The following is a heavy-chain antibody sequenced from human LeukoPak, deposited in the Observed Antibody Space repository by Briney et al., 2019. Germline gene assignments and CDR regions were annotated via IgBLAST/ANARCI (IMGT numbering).Heavy chain of an antibody. V-gene: IGHV1-2*02. J-gene: IGHJ3*02. CDR1: RYTFTGYY. D-gene: IGHD6-6*01. CDR2: INPKSGGT. CDR3: ARRAMAARLVPQDDAFDI. Sequence: ASVKVSCKASRYTFTGYYMHWVRQAPGQGLEWMGWINPKSGGTNYAQKFQGRVTMTRDTSISTAYMELSRLRSDDTAVYYCARRAMAARLVPQDDAFDIWGQGTMVTVSS.